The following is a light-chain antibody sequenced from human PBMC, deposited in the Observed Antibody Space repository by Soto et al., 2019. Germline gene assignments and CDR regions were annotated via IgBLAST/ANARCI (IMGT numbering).Light chain of an antibody. J-gene: IGLJ2*01. V-gene: IGLV2-14*01. CDR1: SSDVGGYNY. CDR3: SSYTGSSTLGV. CDR2: EVS. Sequence: QSALTQPASVSGSPGQSITISCTGTSSDVGGYNYVSWYQQHPGKAPKLMIYEVSNRPSGVSNRFSGSKSGNTASLTISGLQAEEEADYYCSSYTGSSTLGVFGGGTKLTVL.